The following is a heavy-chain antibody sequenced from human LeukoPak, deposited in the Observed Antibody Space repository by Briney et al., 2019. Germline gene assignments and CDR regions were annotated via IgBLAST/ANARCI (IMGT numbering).Heavy chain of an antibody. CDR3: AKDPYCGGDCYWFDY. V-gene: IGHV3-30*02. Sequence: GGSLRLSCAASGFTFSSYGMHWVRQAPGKGLEWVAFIRYDGSNKYYEDSVKGRFTISRDNSENTLYLQMNSLRAEDTAVYYCAKDPYCGGDCYWFDYWGQGTLVTVSS. J-gene: IGHJ4*02. CDR2: IRYDGSNK. D-gene: IGHD2-21*01. CDR1: GFTFSSYG.